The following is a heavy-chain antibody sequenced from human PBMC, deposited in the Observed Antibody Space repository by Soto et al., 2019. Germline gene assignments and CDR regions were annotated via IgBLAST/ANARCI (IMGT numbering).Heavy chain of an antibody. CDR3: AKNPLRFLEWLLHFDY. CDR2: ISGSGGST. J-gene: IGHJ4*02. D-gene: IGHD3-3*01. CDR1: GFTFSSYA. Sequence: GRSLRLPCAASGFTFSSYAISCVRQAPGKGLEWVSAISGSGGSTYYADSVKGRFTISRDNSKNTLYLQMNSLRAEDTAVYYCAKNPLRFLEWLLHFDYWGQGTLVTVSS. V-gene: IGHV3-23*01.